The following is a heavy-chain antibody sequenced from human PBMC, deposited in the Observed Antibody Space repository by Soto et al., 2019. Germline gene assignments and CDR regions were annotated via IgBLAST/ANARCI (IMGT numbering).Heavy chain of an antibody. CDR3: AKERATTTAFDS. J-gene: IGHJ4*02. Sequence: AGAALRLLCAASGVPFSRDGMSRVRKGPGKGLEWVSMITDNGGSTYYADSVKGRFTISRDNTKNTLFLQMNSLRAEDTDVYYCAKERATTTAFDSWGQGALVIV. CDR1: GVPFSRDG. D-gene: IGHD1-1*01. V-gene: IGHV3-23*01. CDR2: ITDNGGST.